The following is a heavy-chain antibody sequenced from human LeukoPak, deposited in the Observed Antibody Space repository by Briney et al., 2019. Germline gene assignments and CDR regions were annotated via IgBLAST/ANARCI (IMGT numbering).Heavy chain of an antibody. D-gene: IGHD2-21*01. Sequence: GRSLRLSYAASGVTFDDYARHWVRQAPGKGLEWVSGISWNSGSIGYADSVKGRFTISRDNAKKSLYLQMNSLRAEDTALYYCAKLSVIPSKGGWFDPWGQGTLVTVSS. CDR3: AKLSVIPSKGGWFDP. J-gene: IGHJ5*02. CDR1: GVTFDDYA. CDR2: ISWNSGSI. V-gene: IGHV3-9*01.